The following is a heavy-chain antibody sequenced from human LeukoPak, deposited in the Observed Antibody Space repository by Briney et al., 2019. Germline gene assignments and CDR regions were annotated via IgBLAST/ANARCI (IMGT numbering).Heavy chain of an antibody. D-gene: IGHD1-26*01. CDR1: GFTLDDYA. Sequence: GGSLRLSCAASGFTLDDYAMHWVRQAPGKGLEWVSGISWNGVIIGYADSVKGRFTISRDNAKNSLYLQMNSLRAEDTALYYCAKDISVGTTLYYFDYWGQGTLVTVSS. CDR3: AKDISVGTTLYYFDY. J-gene: IGHJ4*02. CDR2: ISWNGVII. V-gene: IGHV3-9*01.